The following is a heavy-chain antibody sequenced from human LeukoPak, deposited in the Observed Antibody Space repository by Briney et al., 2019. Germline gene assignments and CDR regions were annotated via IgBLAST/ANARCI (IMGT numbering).Heavy chain of an antibody. CDR3: AMSGSVDNWFDP. J-gene: IGHJ5*02. Sequence: PSETLSLTCAVSGGSISSGGYSWSWIRQPPGKGLEWIGYIYHSGSTYYNPSLKSRVTISVDRSKNQFSLKLSSVTAADTAVYYCAMSGSVDNWFDPWGQGTLVTVSS. CDR2: IYHSGST. D-gene: IGHD5/OR15-5a*01. CDR1: GGSISSGGYS. V-gene: IGHV4-30-2*01.